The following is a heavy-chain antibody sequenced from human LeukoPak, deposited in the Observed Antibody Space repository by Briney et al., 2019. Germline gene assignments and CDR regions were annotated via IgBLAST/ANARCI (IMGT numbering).Heavy chain of an antibody. D-gene: IGHD4-17*01. CDR3: ARYFYGDCGLGAFDI. V-gene: IGHV3-7*01. Sequence: GGSLRLSCAASGFTFTAYWMSWVRQAPGKGLEWVSNINQDGSTKYYVDSVKGRFTISRDNAKNSLYLQMNSLRAEDTAVYYCARYFYGDCGLGAFDIWGQGTMVTVSS. CDR1: GFTFTAYW. CDR2: INQDGSTK. J-gene: IGHJ3*02.